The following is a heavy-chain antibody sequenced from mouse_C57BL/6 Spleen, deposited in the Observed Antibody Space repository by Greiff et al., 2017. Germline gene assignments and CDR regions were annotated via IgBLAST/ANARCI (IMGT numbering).Heavy chain of an antibody. CDR3: ARNYYGSAWFAD. V-gene: IGHV1-80*01. J-gene: IGHJ3*01. D-gene: IGHD1-1*01. CDR2: IYPGDGDT. Sequence: VQLQQSGAELVKPGASVKISCKASGYAFSSYWMNWVKQRPGKGLEWIGQIYPGDGDTNYNGKFKGKATLTADKSSSTAYMQLSSLTSEDSAVYFCARNYYGSAWFADWGQGTLVTVSA. CDR1: GYAFSSYW.